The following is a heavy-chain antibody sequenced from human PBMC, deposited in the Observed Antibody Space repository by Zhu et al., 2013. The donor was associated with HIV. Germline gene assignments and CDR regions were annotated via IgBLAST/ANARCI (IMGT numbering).Heavy chain of an antibody. D-gene: IGHD6-6*01. J-gene: IGHJ6*02. V-gene: IGHV3-21*01. CDR2: ISGSSSYI. CDR1: GFTFSSYS. CDR3: ARDRRQLTHYYYYGLDV. Sequence: EVQLVESGGGLVKPGGSLRVSCAAAGFTFSSYSMNWVRQAPGKGLEWVASISGSSSYIYYADSVRGRFSISRDNAKNSLYLQMDSLRAEDTAVYYCARDRRQLTHYYYYGLDVWGQGTTVTVSS.